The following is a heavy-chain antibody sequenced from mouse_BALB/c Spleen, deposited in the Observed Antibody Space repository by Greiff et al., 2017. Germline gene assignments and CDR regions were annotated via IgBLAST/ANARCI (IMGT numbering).Heavy chain of an antibody. J-gene: IGHJ2*01. CDR1: GYSITSGYY. Sequence: EVQLVESGPGLVKPSQSLSLTCSVTGYSITSGYYWNWIRQFPGNKLEWMGYISYDGSNNYNPSLKNRISITRDTSKNQFFLKLNSVTTEDTATYYCAKGGYYDYDFDYWGQGTTLTVSS. D-gene: IGHD2-4*01. CDR3: AKGGYYDYDFDY. CDR2: ISYDGSN. V-gene: IGHV3-6*02.